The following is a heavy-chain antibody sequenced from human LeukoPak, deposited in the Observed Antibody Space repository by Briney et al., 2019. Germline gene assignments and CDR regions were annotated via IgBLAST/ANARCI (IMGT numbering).Heavy chain of an antibody. Sequence: GASVKVSCKASGGTFSSYAISWVRQAPGQGLEWMGRIIPIFGTANYAQKFQGRVTTTTDESTSTAYMELSSLRSEDTAVYYCARARLDGVTMVRGVIRESGFDYWGQGTLVTVSS. J-gene: IGHJ4*02. V-gene: IGHV1-69*05. D-gene: IGHD3-10*01. CDR1: GGTFSSYA. CDR2: IIPIFGTA. CDR3: ARARLDGVTMVRGVIRESGFDY.